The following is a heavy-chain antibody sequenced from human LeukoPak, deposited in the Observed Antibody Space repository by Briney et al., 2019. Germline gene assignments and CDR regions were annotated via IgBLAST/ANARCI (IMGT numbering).Heavy chain of an antibody. CDR2: INPSGGST. Sequence: VSVKVSCKASGYTFTSYYMHWVRQAPGQGLEWMGIINPSGGSTSYAQKFQGRVTMTRDMSTSTVYMELSSLRSEDTAVYYCARGPLVAARLDYWGQGTLVTVSS. CDR3: ARGPLVAARLDY. D-gene: IGHD6-6*01. J-gene: IGHJ4*02. CDR1: GYTFTSYY. V-gene: IGHV1-46*01.